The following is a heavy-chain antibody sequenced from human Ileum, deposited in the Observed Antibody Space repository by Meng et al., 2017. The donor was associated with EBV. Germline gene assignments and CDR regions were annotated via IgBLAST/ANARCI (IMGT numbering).Heavy chain of an antibody. CDR1: GASVGDDY. CDR3: VKGGQWDPLKF. Sequence: QVHLQESGPGLVKPSETLSLTCAVSGASVGDDYWSWIRQSPGKGLDWIGYIYQTVTSNYHPSLKSRVTFSVDPSKNQFSLKLNSVTVADTAIYYCVKGGQWDPLKFWRQGILVTVAS. J-gene: IGHJ4*02. CDR2: IYQTVTS. D-gene: IGHD1-26*01. V-gene: IGHV4-59*02.